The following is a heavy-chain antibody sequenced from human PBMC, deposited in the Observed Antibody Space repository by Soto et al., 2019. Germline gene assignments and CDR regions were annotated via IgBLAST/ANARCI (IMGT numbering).Heavy chain of an antibody. Sequence: PGESLKISCRGSGYSFTSYWISWVRQMPGKGLEWMGRIDPSDSYTNYSPSFQGHVTISADKSISTAYLQWSSLKASDTAMYYCARLGRDYDFWSDILPGPLGYWGQGTLVTVSS. CDR1: GYSFTSYW. V-gene: IGHV5-10-1*01. CDR3: ARLGRDYDFWSDILPGPLGY. J-gene: IGHJ4*02. CDR2: IDPSDSYT. D-gene: IGHD3-3*01.